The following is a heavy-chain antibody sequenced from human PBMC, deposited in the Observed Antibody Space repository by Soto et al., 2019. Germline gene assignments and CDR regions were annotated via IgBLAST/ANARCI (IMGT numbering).Heavy chain of an antibody. J-gene: IGHJ6*03. V-gene: IGHV1-18*01. CDR3: ARSGVVDYGESDHYYYYMDV. Sequence: ASVKVSCRASGYTFTTYGISWVRQAPGQGLEWMGWISAYNGNTYYAQKFQGRVTMTTDTSTATAYMELRSLRSDDTALYYCARSGVVDYGESDHYYYYMDVWGKGTTVTVSS. D-gene: IGHD4-17*01. CDR1: GYTFTTYG. CDR2: ISAYNGNT.